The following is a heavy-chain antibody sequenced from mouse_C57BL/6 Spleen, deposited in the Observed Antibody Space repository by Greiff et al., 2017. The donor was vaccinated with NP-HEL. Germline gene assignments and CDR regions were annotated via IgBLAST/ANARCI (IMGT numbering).Heavy chain of an antibody. Sequence: VQLQQSGAELVRPGASVKLSCKASGYTFTDYYINWVKQRPGQGLEWIARIYPGSGNTYYNEKFKGKATLTAEKSSSTAYMQLSSLTSEDSAVYFCASLRYYYGSSYEDYYAMDYWGQGTSVTVSS. CDR1: GYTFTDYY. V-gene: IGHV1-76*01. J-gene: IGHJ4*01. CDR3: ASLRYYYGSSYEDYYAMDY. D-gene: IGHD1-1*01. CDR2: IYPGSGNT.